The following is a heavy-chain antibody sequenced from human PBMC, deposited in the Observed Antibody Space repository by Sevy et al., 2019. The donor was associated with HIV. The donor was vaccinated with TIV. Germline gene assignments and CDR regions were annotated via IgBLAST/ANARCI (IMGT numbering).Heavy chain of an antibody. D-gene: IGHD3-22*01. Sequence: ASVKVSCTVSGKTLSELSMHWVRQAPGKGLEWMGSFDPEDGETIYAQNFQGRVTMTEDTFTDTAYMELSSLRSEDTAVYYCATTREYYSDNSDYFDYWGQGTLVTVSS. CDR2: FDPEDGET. CDR1: GKTLSELS. CDR3: ATTREYYSDNSDYFDY. V-gene: IGHV1-24*01. J-gene: IGHJ4*02.